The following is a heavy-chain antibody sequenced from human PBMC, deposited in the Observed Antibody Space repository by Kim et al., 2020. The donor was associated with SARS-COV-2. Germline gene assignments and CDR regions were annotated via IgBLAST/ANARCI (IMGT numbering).Heavy chain of an antibody. V-gene: IGHV4-31*03. CDR2: ISYSGNS. Sequence: LSLTCSVSGGSIRSGGKFWTWIRQHPAKGLEWIGYISYSGNSHYSPSLRSRVSISLQTSENQFSLELTSVTAADTAVYYCARGQPLDYWGQGILVTV. J-gene: IGHJ4*02. CDR1: GGSIRSGGKF. CDR3: ARGQPLDY. D-gene: IGHD2-2*01.